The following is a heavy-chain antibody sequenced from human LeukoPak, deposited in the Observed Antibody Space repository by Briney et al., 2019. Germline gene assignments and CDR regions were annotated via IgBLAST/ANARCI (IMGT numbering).Heavy chain of an antibody. V-gene: IGHV3-30*02. D-gene: IGHD2-15*01. J-gene: IGHJ4*02. Sequence: GGSLRLSCAASGFTFSSYGMHWVRQAPGKGLEWVSFIRYDGSNEYYADSVRGRFTISRDNSKNTLYLQMNSLRAEDTAVYYCASERYCSGGSCLDIDYWGQGTLVTVSS. CDR2: IRYDGSNE. CDR1: GFTFSSYG. CDR3: ASERYCSGGSCLDIDY.